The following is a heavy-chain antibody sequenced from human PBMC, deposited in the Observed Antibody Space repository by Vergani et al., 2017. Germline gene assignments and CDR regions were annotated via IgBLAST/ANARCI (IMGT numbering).Heavy chain of an antibody. CDR3: AKVGRSEVAGTFGAFDI. D-gene: IGHD6-19*01. V-gene: IGHV3-23*01. CDR2: ISGPGLST. J-gene: IGHJ3*02. CDR1: GFTFNNYA. Sequence: EVHLLESGGGLIQPGGSLRISCAASGFTFNNYAMTWVRQAPGKGLQWVSSISGPGLSTYYADSVKGRFSISRDNSKNTLFLHMNSLRPEDTAVYYCAKVGRSEVAGTFGAFDIWGQGTMVTVSS.